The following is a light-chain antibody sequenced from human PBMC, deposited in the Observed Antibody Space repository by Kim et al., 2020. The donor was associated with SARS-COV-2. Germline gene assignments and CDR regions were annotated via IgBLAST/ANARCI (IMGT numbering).Light chain of an antibody. CDR2: GAS. CDR3: QQYVSSPFT. Sequence: SQGERATLSCRASQSVTSNYLAWYQQKPGQAPRLLIYGASSRATGIPDRFSGSGSGTDFTLTISRLEPEDFAVYYCQQYVSSPFTFGPGTKVDIK. V-gene: IGKV3-20*01. J-gene: IGKJ3*01. CDR1: QSVTSNY.